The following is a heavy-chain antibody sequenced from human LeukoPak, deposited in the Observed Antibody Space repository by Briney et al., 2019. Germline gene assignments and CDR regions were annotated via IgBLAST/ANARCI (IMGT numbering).Heavy chain of an antibody. CDR1: GLTFSSYS. CDR2: ISSSSSYI. J-gene: IGHJ3*02. D-gene: IGHD6-19*01. V-gene: IGHV3-21*01. CDR3: ARGGLYSSGWYRDAFDI. Sequence: GGSLRLSCAASGLTFSSYSMNWVRQAPGKGLEWVSSISSSSSYIYYADSVKGRFTISRDNAKNSLYLQMNSLRAEDTAVYYCARGGLYSSGWYRDAFDIWGQGTMVTVSS.